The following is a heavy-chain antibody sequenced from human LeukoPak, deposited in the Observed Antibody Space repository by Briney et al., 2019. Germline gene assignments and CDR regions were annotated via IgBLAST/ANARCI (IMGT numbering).Heavy chain of an antibody. CDR3: ARGLLADN. V-gene: IGHV4-38-2*01. J-gene: IGHJ4*02. CDR2: IYHSGST. CDR1: GYSISSGYY. D-gene: IGHD3-3*02. Sequence: SETLSLTCAVSGYSISSGYYWGWIRQPPGKGLEWIGSIYHSGSTYYNPSLKRRVTISVDTSKTQFSLKLSSVTAADTAVYYGARGLLADNWGQGTLVTASS.